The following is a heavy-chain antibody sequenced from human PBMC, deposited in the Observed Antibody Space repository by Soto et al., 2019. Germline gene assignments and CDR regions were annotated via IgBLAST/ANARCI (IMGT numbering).Heavy chain of an antibody. CDR3: ARQGSNGAYYYYGMDV. J-gene: IGHJ6*02. V-gene: IGHV5-51*01. CDR1: GYSFTSYW. D-gene: IGHD2-8*01. Sequence: PGESLKISCNGSGYSFTSYWIGWVRQMPGKGLEWMGIIYPGDSDTRYSPSFQGQVTFSVDKSNNTAYLQWSSLKASDTAMYYCARQGSNGAYYYYGMDVWGQGTAVTVSS. CDR2: IYPGDSDT.